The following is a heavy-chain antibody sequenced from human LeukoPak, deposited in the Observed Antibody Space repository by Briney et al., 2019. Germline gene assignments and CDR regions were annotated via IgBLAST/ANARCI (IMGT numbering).Heavy chain of an antibody. D-gene: IGHD6-13*01. CDR1: GFTFSSYS. V-gene: IGHV3-21*01. J-gene: IGHJ1*01. Sequence: GGSLRLSCAASGFTFSSYSMNWVRQAPGKGLEWVSSISSSSSYIYYADSVKGRFTISRDNAKNSLYLQMNSLRAEDTAVYYCARVWGDSAAAGKYFQHWGQGTLSPSPQ. CDR3: ARVWGDSAAAGKYFQH. CDR2: ISSSSSYI.